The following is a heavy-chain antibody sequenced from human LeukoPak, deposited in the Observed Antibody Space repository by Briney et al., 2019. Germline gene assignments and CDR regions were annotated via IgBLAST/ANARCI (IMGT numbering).Heavy chain of an antibody. V-gene: IGHV3-23*01. CDR3: AKDSGRDYGAYYYDSSGYYPFDY. Sequence: GGSLRLSCAASGFTFSSYAMGWVRQAPGKGLEWVSAISGSGGSTYYADSVKGRFTISRDNSKNTLYLQMNSLRAEDTAVYYCAKDSGRDYGAYYYDSSGYYPFDYWGQGTLVTVSS. CDR1: GFTFSSYA. J-gene: IGHJ4*02. CDR2: ISGSGGST. D-gene: IGHD3-22*01.